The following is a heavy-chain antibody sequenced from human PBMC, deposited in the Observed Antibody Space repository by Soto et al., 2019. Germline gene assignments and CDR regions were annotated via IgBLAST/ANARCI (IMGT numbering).Heavy chain of an antibody. CDR3: ARDYGYSPYYYYGMDV. CDR2: ISSSSSTI. V-gene: IGHV3-48*01. J-gene: IGHJ6*02. CDR1: GFTFSSYS. D-gene: IGHD5-18*01. Sequence: PGGSLRLSCAASGFTFSSYSMNWVRQAPGKGLEWVSYISSSSSTIYYADSVKGRFTISRDNAKNSLYLQMNSLRAEDTAVYYCARDYGYSPYYYYGMDVWGQGTTVTV.